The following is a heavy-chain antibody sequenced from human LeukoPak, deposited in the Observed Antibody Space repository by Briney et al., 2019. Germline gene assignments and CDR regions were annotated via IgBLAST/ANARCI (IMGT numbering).Heavy chain of an antibody. D-gene: IGHD1-14*01. CDR3: ARQSTTGRGAYYYYYYMDV. CDR2: IYTSGST. V-gene: IGHV4-4*09. CDR1: GGSISSYY. J-gene: IGHJ6*03. Sequence: PSETLSLTCTVSGGSISSYYWSWIRQPPGKGLEWIGYIYTSGSTNYNPSLKSRVTISVDTSKNQFSLKLSSVTAADTAVYYCARQSTTGRGAYYYYYYMDVWGKGTTVTVSS.